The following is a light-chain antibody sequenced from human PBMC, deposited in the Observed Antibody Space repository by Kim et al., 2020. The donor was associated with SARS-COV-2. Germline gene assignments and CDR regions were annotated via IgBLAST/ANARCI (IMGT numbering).Light chain of an antibody. CDR2: SDY. V-gene: IGLV3-12*02. CDR1: NIGSKA. Sequence: TAERARITCGGRNIGSKAVHWYQRKPGQDAVQVVYSDYNRPSGIPERVCGSNPGNTATLAISRIEAGDEADYCCQVWDSSSDHHWVFGGGTRLTVL. CDR3: QVWDSSSDHHWV. J-gene: IGLJ3*02.